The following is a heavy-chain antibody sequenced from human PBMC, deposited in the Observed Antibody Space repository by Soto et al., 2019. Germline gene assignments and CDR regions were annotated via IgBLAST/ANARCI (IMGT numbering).Heavy chain of an antibody. CDR3: ARDDVLCDGGRCYGVPLDV. Sequence: PGGSLRLSCAASGFIFSAYDMHWVRQATGKGLEWVSAIGTAGDTYYPGSVKGRFTVSRENAKNSLHLQMDSLRAEDTAVYYCARDDVLCDGGRCYGVPLDVWGKGTTVTVSS. CDR2: IGTAGDT. V-gene: IGHV3-13*01. D-gene: IGHD2-15*01. J-gene: IGHJ6*04. CDR1: GFIFSAYD.